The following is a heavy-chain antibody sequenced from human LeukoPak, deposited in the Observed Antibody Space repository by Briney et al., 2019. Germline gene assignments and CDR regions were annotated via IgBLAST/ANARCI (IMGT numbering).Heavy chain of an antibody. Sequence: SETLSLTCTVSGYSISSGYYWGWIRQPPGKGLEWIGSIYHSGSTYYNPSLKSRVTISVDTSKNRFSLKLSSVTAADTAVYYCARVYRYYYYYYYMDVWGKGTTVTVSS. CDR1: GYSISSGYY. CDR2: IYHSGST. V-gene: IGHV4-38-2*02. D-gene: IGHD1-14*01. CDR3: ARVYRYYYYYYYMDV. J-gene: IGHJ6*03.